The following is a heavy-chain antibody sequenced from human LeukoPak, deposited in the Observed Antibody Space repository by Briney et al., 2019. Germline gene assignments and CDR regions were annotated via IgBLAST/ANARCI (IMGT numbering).Heavy chain of an antibody. CDR2: IKQGGSEK. V-gene: IGHV3-7*01. CDR1: GFTFSSYW. CDR3: ARDDVTTNGGVIADSRLFDI. D-gene: IGHD2-8*02. Sequence: GGSLRLSCAASGFTFSSYWMSWVRQAPGKGLEWVANIKQGGSEKYYVDSVKGRFTISRDNAKNSLYLQMNSLRGEDTALYYCARDDVTTNGGVIADSRLFDIWGQGTMVTVSS. J-gene: IGHJ3*02.